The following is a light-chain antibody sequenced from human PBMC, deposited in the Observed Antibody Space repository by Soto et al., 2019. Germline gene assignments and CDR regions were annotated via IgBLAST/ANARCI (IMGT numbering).Light chain of an antibody. CDR1: QSVSSYY. V-gene: IGKV3-20*01. CDR3: QQYGSSPWT. CDR2: GAS. Sequence: ALAQSPGALSLSPGQRATLSCRASQSVSSYYLAWYQQKPGQAPRLLIYGASSRATGIPDRFSGSGSGTDFTLTISSLETEDFGVYYCQQYGSSPWTFGQGTKVDI. J-gene: IGKJ1*01.